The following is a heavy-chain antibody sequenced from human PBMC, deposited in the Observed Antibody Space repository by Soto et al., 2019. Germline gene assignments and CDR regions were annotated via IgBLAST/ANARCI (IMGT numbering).Heavy chain of an antibody. CDR1: GYTFTNFG. CDR2: ISAYNGNT. J-gene: IGHJ4*02. CDR3: ARGGRISGVY. V-gene: IGHV1-18*01. D-gene: IGHD1-26*01. Sequence: ASVKVSCKASGYTFTNFGISWVRQAPGQGLEWMGWISAYNGNTNYAQNFQGRVTMTTDTSTSTAYMELSSLRSEDTAVYYCARGGRISGVYWGQGTLVTVSS.